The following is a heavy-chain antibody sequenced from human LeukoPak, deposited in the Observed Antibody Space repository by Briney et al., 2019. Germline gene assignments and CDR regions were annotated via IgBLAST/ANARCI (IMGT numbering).Heavy chain of an antibody. V-gene: IGHV3-7*01. Sequence: GGSLRLSCAASGFTFSNFWMGWVRQVPGKGLEWVANIKQDGSEKDYLDSVKGRFTISRDNAKNSLYLQMNSLRVEDTAVYYCGRHGGAFEMWGQGTMVSVSS. CDR1: GFTFSNFW. CDR3: GRHGGAFEM. CDR2: IKQDGSEK. J-gene: IGHJ3*02.